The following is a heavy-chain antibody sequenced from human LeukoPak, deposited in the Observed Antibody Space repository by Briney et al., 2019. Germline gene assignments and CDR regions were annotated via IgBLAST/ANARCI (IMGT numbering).Heavy chain of an antibody. CDR2: INPNSGGT. D-gene: IGHD2-15*01. Sequence: GASVKVSYKASGYTFTGYYMHWVRQAPGQGLEWMGWINPNSGGTNYAQKFQGRVTMTRDTSISTAYMELSRLRSDDTAVYYCARSCSGGSCYSHFDYWGQGTLVTVSS. CDR3: ARSCSGGSCYSHFDY. J-gene: IGHJ4*02. V-gene: IGHV1-2*02. CDR1: GYTFTGYY.